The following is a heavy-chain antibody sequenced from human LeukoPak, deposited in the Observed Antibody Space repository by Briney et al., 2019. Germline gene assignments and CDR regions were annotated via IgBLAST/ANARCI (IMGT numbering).Heavy chain of an antibody. Sequence: SVKVSCKASGGTFSGYAISWVRQAPGQGLEWMGRIIPILGIANYAQKFQGRVTITADKSTSTAYMELSSLRSEDTAVYYCASLPYDFWCGVNYYYYGMDVWGQGTTVTVSS. D-gene: IGHD3-3*01. J-gene: IGHJ6*02. CDR3: ASLPYDFWCGVNYYYYGMDV. V-gene: IGHV1-69*04. CDR2: IIPILGIA. CDR1: GGTFSGYA.